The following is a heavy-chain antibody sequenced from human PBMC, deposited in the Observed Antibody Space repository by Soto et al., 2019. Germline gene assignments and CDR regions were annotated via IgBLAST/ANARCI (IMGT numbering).Heavy chain of an antibody. J-gene: IGHJ6*02. CDR1: GFTFSDYY. D-gene: IGHD2-21*01. CDR3: ARDHNNYYGMDV. V-gene: IGHV3-11*05. Sequence: PGGSLRLSCAASGFTFSDYYMSWIRQAPGKGLEWVSYISSSSSYTNYADSVKGRFTISRDNAKNSLYLQMNSLRAEDTAVYYCARDHNNYYGMDVWGQGTTVTVSS. CDR2: ISSSSSYT.